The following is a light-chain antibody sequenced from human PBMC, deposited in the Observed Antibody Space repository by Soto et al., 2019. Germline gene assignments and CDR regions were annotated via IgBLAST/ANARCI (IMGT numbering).Light chain of an antibody. J-gene: IGLJ3*02. CDR1: SSDVGSYNL. CDR3: CSYAGSSTWV. Sequence: QSALTQPASVSGSPGQSITISCTGTSSDVGSYNLVSWYQQHPGKAPKLMIYEGSKRPSGVSNRFSGSKFGNTASLTISGLQAEDEADYYCCSYAGSSTWVFGGGTKVTVL. V-gene: IGLV2-23*01. CDR2: EGS.